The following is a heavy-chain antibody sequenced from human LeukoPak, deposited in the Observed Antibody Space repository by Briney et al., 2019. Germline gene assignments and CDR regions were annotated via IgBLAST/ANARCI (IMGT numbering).Heavy chain of an antibody. J-gene: IGHJ6*03. CDR1: GFTFSSYA. CDR3: AKGYCDSTNCYRLYYYFIDV. V-gene: IGHV3-30-3*01. Sequence: PGGSLRLSCAASGFTFSSYAMHWVRQAPGKGLEWVAVISYDGDNKYYADFVKGRFTISRDNFKNTLYLQMDSLRAEDTAIYYCAKGYCDSTNCYRLYYYFIDVWGKGTTVTVSS. D-gene: IGHD2-2*01. CDR2: ISYDGDNK.